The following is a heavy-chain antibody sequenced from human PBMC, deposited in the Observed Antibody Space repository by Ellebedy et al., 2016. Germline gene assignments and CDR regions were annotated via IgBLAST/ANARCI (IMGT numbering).Heavy chain of an antibody. CDR1: GFTFSSYG. CDR2: ISYDGSNK. CDR3: ASRAEGY. D-gene: IGHD1-26*01. J-gene: IGHJ4*02. V-gene: IGHV3-30*03. Sequence: GESLKISXAASGFTFSSYGMHWVRQAPGKGLEWVAVISYDGSNKYYADSVKGRFTISRDNSKNTLYLQMNSLRAEDTAVYYCASRAEGYWGQGTLVTVSS.